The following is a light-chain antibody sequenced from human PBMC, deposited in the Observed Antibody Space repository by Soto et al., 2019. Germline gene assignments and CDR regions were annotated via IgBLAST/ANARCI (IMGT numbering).Light chain of an antibody. J-gene: IGLJ2*01. CDR1: SRDVGGYNF. V-gene: IGLV2-8*01. CDR3: SSYGGSNNLL. Sequence: QSALTQPPSASGSPGQSVTISCTGTSRDVGGYNFVSWYQQHPGKVPKLMIYEVNKRPSGVPDRFSGSKSGNTASLTVSGLQAEDADDYYCSSYGGSNNLLFGGGTKLTVL. CDR2: EVN.